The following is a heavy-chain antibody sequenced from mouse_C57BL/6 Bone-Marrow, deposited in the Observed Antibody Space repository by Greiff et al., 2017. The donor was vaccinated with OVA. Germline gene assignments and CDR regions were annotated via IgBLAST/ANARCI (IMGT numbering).Heavy chain of an antibody. CDR3: AKSIYYGNYECAMDY. J-gene: IGHJ4*01. CDR1: GYTFTDHT. V-gene: IGHV1-78*01. D-gene: IGHD2-1*01. CDR2: IYPRDGST. Sequence: VQLQQSDAELVKPGASVKISCKVSGYTFTDHTIHWLKQRPEQGLEWIGYIYPRDGSTKYNEKFKGKATLTADKSSSTAYMQLNSLTSEDSAVYFCAKSIYYGNYECAMDYWGQGTSVTVSS.